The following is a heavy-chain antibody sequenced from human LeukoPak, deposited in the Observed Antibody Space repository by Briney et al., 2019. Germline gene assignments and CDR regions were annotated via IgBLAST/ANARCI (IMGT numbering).Heavy chain of an antibody. J-gene: IGHJ3*02. CDR2: IIPILGIA. CDR3: ARGPLPGYDFWSGYRGDAFDI. CDR1: GGTFSSYT. Sequence: ASVKVPCKASGGTFSSYTISWVRQAPGQGLEWMGRIIPILGIANYAQKFQGRVTITADKSTSTAYMELSSLRSEDTAVYYCARGPLPGYDFWSGYRGDAFDIWGQGTMVTVSS. D-gene: IGHD3-3*01. V-gene: IGHV1-69*02.